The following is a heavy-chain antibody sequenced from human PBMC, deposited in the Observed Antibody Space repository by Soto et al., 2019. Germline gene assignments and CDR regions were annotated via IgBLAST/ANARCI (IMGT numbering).Heavy chain of an antibody. CDR2: IRSKAYGGTT. V-gene: IGHV3-49*03. D-gene: IGHD1-1*01. Sequence: GGSLRLSCTASGFTFGDYAMSWFRQAPGKGLEWVGFIRSKAYGGTTEYAASVKGRFTISRDDSKSIAYLQMNSLKTEDTAVYYCTRVGTKYYYYYYMDVWGKGTTVTVSS. CDR1: GFTFGDYA. CDR3: TRVGTKYYYYYYMDV. J-gene: IGHJ6*03.